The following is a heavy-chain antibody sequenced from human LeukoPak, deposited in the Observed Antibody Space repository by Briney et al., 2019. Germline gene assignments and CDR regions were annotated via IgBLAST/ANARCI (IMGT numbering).Heavy chain of an antibody. D-gene: IGHD2-15*01. CDR1: GGTFSSYA. CDR2: IIPIFGTA. V-gene: IGHV1-69*13. CDR3: ASRAPGYCSGGSCYAAGDYYGMDV. J-gene: IGHJ6*02. Sequence: ASVKVSCKASGGTFSSYAISWVRQAPGQGLEWMGGIIPIFGTANYAQKFQGRVTITADESTSTAYMELSSLRSEDTAVYYCASRAPGYCSGGSCYAAGDYYGMDVWGQGTTVTVSS.